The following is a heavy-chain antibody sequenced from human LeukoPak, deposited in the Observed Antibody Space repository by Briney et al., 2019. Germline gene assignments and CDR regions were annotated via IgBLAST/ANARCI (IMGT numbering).Heavy chain of an antibody. J-gene: IGHJ6*02. CDR2: INPSGGAP. CDR3: ATRLSSGPDPYYYYGMDV. Sequence: ASVKVSCKASGYTFISYYMHWVRQAPGQGLEWMGVINPSGGAPNYAQKFQGRVTMTEDTSTDTAYMELSSLRSEDTAVYYCATRLSSGPDPYYYYGMDVWGQGTTVTVSS. CDR1: GYTFISYY. D-gene: IGHD6-19*01. V-gene: IGHV1-46*01.